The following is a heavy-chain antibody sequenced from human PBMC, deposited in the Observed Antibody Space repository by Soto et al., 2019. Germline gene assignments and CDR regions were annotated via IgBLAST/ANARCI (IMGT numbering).Heavy chain of an antibody. CDR2: ISTYDGNT. Sequence: GXSVKVACNASGYPCFTYGITWVRQAPGQGLEWMGWISTYDGNTDYAQKLQGRVTMTTDTSTRTAYMELRSLRSDDTAVYYCARKSSSSSWFDPWGLGTLVTVSS. CDR1: GYPCFTYG. V-gene: IGHV1-18*01. D-gene: IGHD6-6*01. J-gene: IGHJ5*02. CDR3: ARKSSSSSWFDP.